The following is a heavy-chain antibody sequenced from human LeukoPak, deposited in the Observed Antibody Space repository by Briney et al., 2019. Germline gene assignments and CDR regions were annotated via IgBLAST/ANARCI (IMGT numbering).Heavy chain of an antibody. CDR1: GGTFSSYT. CDR3: AYGVVPAVTYYYYYMDV. CDR2: IIPIFGTA. Sequence: SVKVSCKSSGGTFSSYTISWVRQAPGQGLEWMGGIIPIFGTANYAQKLQGRVTITADESTSTAYMELSSLRSEDTAVYYCAYGVVPAVTYYYYYMDVWGKGTTVTVSS. D-gene: IGHD2-2*01. V-gene: IGHV1-69*13. J-gene: IGHJ6*03.